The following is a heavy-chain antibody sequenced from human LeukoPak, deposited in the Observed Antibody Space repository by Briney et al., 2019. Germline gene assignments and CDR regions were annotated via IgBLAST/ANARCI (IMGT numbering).Heavy chain of an antibody. CDR2: IYYSGST. V-gene: IGHV4-61*05. D-gene: IGHD5-18*01. J-gene: IGHJ6*03. Sequence: SETLSLTCTVSGVSISSSNSYWGWIRQPPGKGLEWIGYIYYSGSTNYNPSLKSRVTISVDTSKNQFSLKLSSVTAADTAVYYCARGGYSYGYYYYYYMDVWGKGTTVTVSS. CDR1: GVSISSSNSY. CDR3: ARGGYSYGYYYYYYMDV.